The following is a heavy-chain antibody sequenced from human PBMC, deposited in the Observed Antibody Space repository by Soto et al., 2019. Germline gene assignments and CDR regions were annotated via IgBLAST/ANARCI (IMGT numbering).Heavy chain of an antibody. CDR3: VRSRDGYNLVADY. CDR2: INGDGTTT. Sequence: EAQLVESGAGLVQPGGSLRLSCAASGFTFSGYWMHWVSQAPERGLVWVSRINGDGTTTHYADSVKGRFTISRDNAKNTLYLQMNSLRAEDTAVYSCVRSRDGYNLVADYWGQGTLVTVSS. V-gene: IGHV3-74*01. CDR1: GFTFSGYW. J-gene: IGHJ4*02. D-gene: IGHD6-25*01.